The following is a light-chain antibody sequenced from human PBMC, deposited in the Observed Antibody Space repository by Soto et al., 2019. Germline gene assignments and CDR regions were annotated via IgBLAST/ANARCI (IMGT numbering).Light chain of an antibody. V-gene: IGLV2-14*03. CDR3: KSYTSSSTHV. Sequence: QSALTQPASVSGSPGQSITISCTGTSSDVGGYNYVSWYQQHPGKAPKLIISDVSNRSSGVSNRFSGSKSGNTASLTISVLQAEDEADYYCKSYTSSSTHVFGTGTKLTVL. CDR1: SSDVGGYNY. J-gene: IGLJ1*01. CDR2: DVS.